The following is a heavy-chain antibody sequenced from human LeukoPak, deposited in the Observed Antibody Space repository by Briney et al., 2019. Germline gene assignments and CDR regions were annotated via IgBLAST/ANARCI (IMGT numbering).Heavy chain of an antibody. CDR1: GFTFSDNY. D-gene: IGHD6-13*01. CDR3: AKGDSSSWQLDY. J-gene: IGHJ4*02. Sequence: GGSLILSCAASGFTFSDNYMSWIRQAPGKGLEWVSYISGSSSYTNYVDSVKGRFTISRDNSKNTLYLQMNSLRVEDTAVYYCAKGDSSSWQLDYWGQGTLVTVSS. V-gene: IGHV3-11*06. CDR2: ISGSSSYT.